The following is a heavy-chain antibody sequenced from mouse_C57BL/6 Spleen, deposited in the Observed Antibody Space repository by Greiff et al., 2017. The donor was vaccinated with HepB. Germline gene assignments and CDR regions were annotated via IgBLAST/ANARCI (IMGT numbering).Heavy chain of an antibody. D-gene: IGHD4-1*01. CDR1: GISITTGHYR. Sequence: EVKLQESGPGLVKPSQTVFLTCNVTGISITTGHYRWSWIRQFPGNKLEWIGYIYNSGTITYNPYLTNRTTITRDTPKNQFFLEMNSLTAEDTATYYCARTAPWDVDGMDYWGQGTSVTVSS. CDR2: IYNSGTI. J-gene: IGHJ4*01. V-gene: IGHV3-5*01. CDR3: ARTAPWDVDGMDY.